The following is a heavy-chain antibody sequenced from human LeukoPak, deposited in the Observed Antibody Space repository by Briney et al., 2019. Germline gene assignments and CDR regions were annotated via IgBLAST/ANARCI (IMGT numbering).Heavy chain of an antibody. Sequence: GGSLRLSCAASGFTFTNYAMSWVRQAPGKGLEFVSAISAAGGSTYYAESVKGRFTISRDNSKNTLYLQMNSLRAEDTAVYYCAKALHSSSWYVPSFDYWGQGTLVTVSS. CDR1: GFTFTNYA. V-gene: IGHV3-23*01. CDR3: AKALHSSSWYVPSFDY. J-gene: IGHJ4*02. D-gene: IGHD6-13*01. CDR2: ISAAGGST.